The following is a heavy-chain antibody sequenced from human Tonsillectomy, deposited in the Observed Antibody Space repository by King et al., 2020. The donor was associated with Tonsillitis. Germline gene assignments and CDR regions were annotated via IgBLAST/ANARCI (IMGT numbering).Heavy chain of an antibody. CDR2: IDYSGST. J-gene: IGHJ2*01. D-gene: IGHD1-1*01. CDR3: ARMVHDWESYWFFDL. CDR1: GGSTSSGGYY. V-gene: IGHV4-31*03. Sequence: QLQESGPGLVKPSQTLSLTCTVSGGSTSSGGYYWSWIRQHPGKGLEWIGYIDYSGSTYYNPSLKSRATISADTSKNQFSLKLRSVTAADTAVYYCARMVHDWESYWFFDLWGRGTLVTVSS.